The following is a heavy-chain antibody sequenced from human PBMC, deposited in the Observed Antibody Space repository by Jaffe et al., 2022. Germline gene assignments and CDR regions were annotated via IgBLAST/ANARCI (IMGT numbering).Heavy chain of an antibody. D-gene: IGHD1-26*01. CDR3: ARGGKGLRRSHYIGCNWFDP. J-gene: IGHJ5*02. Sequence: QVQLQQWGAGLLKPSETLSLTCAVYGGSFSGYYWSWIRQPPGKGLEWIGEINHSGSTNYNPSLKSRVTISVDTSKNQFSLKLSSVTAADTAVYYCARGGKGLRRSHYIGCNWFDPWGQGTLVTVSS. CDR2: INHSGST. CDR1: GGSFSGYY. V-gene: IGHV4-34*01.